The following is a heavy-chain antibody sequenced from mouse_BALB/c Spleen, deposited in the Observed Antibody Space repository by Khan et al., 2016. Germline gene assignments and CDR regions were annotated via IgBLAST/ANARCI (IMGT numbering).Heavy chain of an antibody. CDR3: ARTLLRLYYFDY. V-gene: IGHV3-2*02. J-gene: IGHJ2*01. Sequence: EVQLVESGPGLVKPSQSLSLTCTVTGYSITSDYAWNWIRQFPGNKLEWMGYISYSGTTSYNPSLKSRISITRDTSKNQFFLQLNSLTTEDTATYYCARTLLRLYYFDYWGQGTTLTVSS. CDR1: GYSITSDYA. CDR2: ISYSGTT. D-gene: IGHD1-2*01.